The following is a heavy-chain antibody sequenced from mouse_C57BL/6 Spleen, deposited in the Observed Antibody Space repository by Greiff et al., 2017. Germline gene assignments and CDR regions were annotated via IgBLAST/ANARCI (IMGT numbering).Heavy chain of an antibody. CDR1: GYTFTDYN. J-gene: IGHJ3*01. Sequence: VQLKQSGPELVKPGASVKIPCKASGYTFTDYNMDWVKQSHGKSLEWIGDINPNNGGTIYNQKFKGKATLTVDKSASTAYMELRSLTSEDTAVYYCARSHYGLYFAYWGQGTLVTVAA. V-gene: IGHV1-18*01. CDR2: INPNNGGT. CDR3: ARSHYGLYFAY. D-gene: IGHD1-1*01.